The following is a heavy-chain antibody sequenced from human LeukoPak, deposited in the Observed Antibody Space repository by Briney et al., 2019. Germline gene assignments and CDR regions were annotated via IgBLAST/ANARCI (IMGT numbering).Heavy chain of an antibody. CDR1: GGFFSGYY. J-gene: IGHJ4*02. CDR3: ARGDTVAARPGRFDY. V-gene: IGHV4-34*01. Sequence: PSETLSLTCAVYGGFFSGYYWRWIRQPPAKGLEWIGEIIHRGSTNYNPSLKSRLTISVDTSRNLFSLKLSSVAAEDTAVYYCARGDTVAARPGRFDYWGQGTLVTVSS. D-gene: IGHD6-6*01. CDR2: IIHRGST.